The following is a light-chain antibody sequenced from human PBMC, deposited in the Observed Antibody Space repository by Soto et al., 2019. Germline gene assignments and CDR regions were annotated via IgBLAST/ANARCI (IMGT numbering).Light chain of an antibody. CDR3: QQYGSSPLFT. Sequence: EIVLTQSPGTLSLSPGERATLSCRASQSVSSSYLAWYQQKPGQAPRLLIYGASGRATGIPDRFSGSGSGTDFSLTISRLEPEDFAVYYCQQYGSSPLFTFGPGNKGAIK. CDR2: GAS. J-gene: IGKJ3*01. V-gene: IGKV3-20*01. CDR1: QSVSSSY.